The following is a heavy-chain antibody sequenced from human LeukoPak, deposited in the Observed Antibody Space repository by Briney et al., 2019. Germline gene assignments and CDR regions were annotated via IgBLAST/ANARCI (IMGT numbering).Heavy chain of an antibody. CDR2: ISWNSGSI. Sequence: HPGRSLRLSCAASGFTFDDYAMHWVRQAPGKGLEWVSGISWNSGSIGYADSVKGRFTISRDNAKNSLYLQMNSLRAEDTALYYCAKDTPSGYYYGSGRLRIYYCYMDVWGKGTTVTISS. CDR3: AKDTPSGYYYGSGRLRIYYCYMDV. V-gene: IGHV3-9*01. CDR1: GFTFDDYA. D-gene: IGHD3-10*01. J-gene: IGHJ6*03.